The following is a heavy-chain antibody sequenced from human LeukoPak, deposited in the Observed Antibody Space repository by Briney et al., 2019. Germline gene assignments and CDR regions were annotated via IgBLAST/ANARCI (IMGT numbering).Heavy chain of an antibody. J-gene: IGHJ4*02. CDR2: INWNGGST. CDR1: GFTLDDYG. D-gene: IGHD3-22*01. Sequence: GGSLRLSCAASGFTLDDYGVSWVGQAPGKGLEWVSGINWNGGSTGYADSVKRRFTISRDNAKNSLYLQMNSLRAEDTALYYCARVSGYYDSTGQGYYFDYWGQGTLVTDSS. V-gene: IGHV3-20*04. CDR3: ARVSGYYDSTGQGYYFDY.